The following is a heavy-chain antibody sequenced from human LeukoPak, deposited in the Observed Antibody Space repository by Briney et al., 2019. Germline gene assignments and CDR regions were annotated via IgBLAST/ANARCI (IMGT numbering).Heavy chain of an antibody. CDR3: ARDPYSGGYWNYYYYYMDV. D-gene: IGHD1-26*01. Sequence: GGSLRLSCAASGFTFSSYNMNWVRQAPGKGLEWVSSITISSSYIYYADSVKGRFTISRDNAKNSLFLQMNSLTAEDTAAYYCARDPYSGGYWNYYYYYMDVWGKGTTVTVSS. CDR2: ITISSSYI. J-gene: IGHJ6*03. CDR1: GFTFSSYN. V-gene: IGHV3-21*01.